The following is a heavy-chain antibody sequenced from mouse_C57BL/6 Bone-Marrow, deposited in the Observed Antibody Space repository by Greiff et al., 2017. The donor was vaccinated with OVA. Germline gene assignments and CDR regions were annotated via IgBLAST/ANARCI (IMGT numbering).Heavy chain of an antibody. Sequence: VNLVESGAELVKPGASVKMSCKASGYTFTTYPIEWMKQNHGKSLEWIGNFHPYNDDTKYNEKFKGKATLTVEKSSSTVYLELSRLTSDDSAVYYCARGDYYGMGFAYWGQGTLVTVSA. CDR1: GYTFTTYP. V-gene: IGHV1-47*01. CDR2: FHPYNDDT. J-gene: IGHJ3*01. CDR3: ARGDYYGMGFAY. D-gene: IGHD1-1*01.